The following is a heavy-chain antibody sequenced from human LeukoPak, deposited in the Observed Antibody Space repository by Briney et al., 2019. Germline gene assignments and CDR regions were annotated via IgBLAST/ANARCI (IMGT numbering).Heavy chain of an antibody. CDR2: ISYDGSNK. CDR3: ARVNQQYYYGSGIYRFYYYGMDV. J-gene: IGHJ6*02. Sequence: PGGSLRLSCAASGFIVSDYYMNWIRQAPGKGLEWVSVISYDGSNKYYADSVKGRFTISRDNSENTLYLQMNSLRAEDTALYYCARVNQQYYYGSGIYRFYYYGMDVWGQGTTVTVSS. D-gene: IGHD3-10*01. V-gene: IGHV3-30-3*01. CDR1: GFIVSDYY.